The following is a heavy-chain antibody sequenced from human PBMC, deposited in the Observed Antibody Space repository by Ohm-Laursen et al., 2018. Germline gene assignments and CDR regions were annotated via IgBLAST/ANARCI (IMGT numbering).Heavy chain of an antibody. D-gene: IGHD1-14*01. J-gene: IGHJ4*02. V-gene: IGHV3-66*01. Sequence: SLRLSCAAPGFIVNSSHMSWVRQAPGKGLEWVSVINTEDQTFYLNSVKGRFSISRDNSKNTVYLQMNSLRVEDTAVYYCARGIVRGVTGPNYWGQGTLVTVSS. CDR2: INTEDQT. CDR1: GFIVNSSH. CDR3: ARGIVRGVTGPNY.